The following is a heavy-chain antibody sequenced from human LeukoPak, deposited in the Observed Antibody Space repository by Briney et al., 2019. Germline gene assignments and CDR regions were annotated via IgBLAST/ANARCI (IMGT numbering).Heavy chain of an antibody. CDR2: INTIFGTT. J-gene: IGHJ5*02. V-gene: IGHV1-69*13. CDR1: GGTFSSYA. CDR3: AREATGFDP. Sequence: ASVKLSCKSSGGTFSSYAISWVRQPPAQGLEWMGAINTIFGTTNYAQKFQGRVTITADESTSTAYMELSSLRSEDTDVYYCAREATGFDPWGERTLVTVSS.